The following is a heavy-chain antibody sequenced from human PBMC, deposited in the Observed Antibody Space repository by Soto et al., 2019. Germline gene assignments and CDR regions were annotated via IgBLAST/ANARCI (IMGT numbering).Heavy chain of an antibody. V-gene: IGHV4-34*01. J-gene: IGHJ6*02. CDR1: GVSFSGYY. D-gene: IGHD3-3*01. Sequence: PSETLSLTCAVYGVSFSGYYWSWIRQPPGKGLEWIGEINHSGSTNYNPSLKSRVTISVDTSKNQFSLKLSSVTAADTAVYYCARGRQRITIFGVVIPLGMDVWGQGTTVTVSS. CDR2: INHSGST. CDR3: ARGRQRITIFGVVIPLGMDV.